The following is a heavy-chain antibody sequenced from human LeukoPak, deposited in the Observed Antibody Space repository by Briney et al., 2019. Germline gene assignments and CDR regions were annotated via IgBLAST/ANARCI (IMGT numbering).Heavy chain of an antibody. V-gene: IGHV4-30-4*01. CDR2: IYYSGST. CDR1: GGSISSGDYY. CDR3: TASSSWFYGMDV. J-gene: IGHJ6*02. D-gene: IGHD6-13*01. Sequence: SETLSLTCTVSGGSISSGDYYWRWIRQPPGKGLEWIGYIYYSGSTYYNPSLKSRVTISVDTSKNQFSLKLSSVTAADTAVYYCTASSSWFYGMDVWGQGTTVTVSS.